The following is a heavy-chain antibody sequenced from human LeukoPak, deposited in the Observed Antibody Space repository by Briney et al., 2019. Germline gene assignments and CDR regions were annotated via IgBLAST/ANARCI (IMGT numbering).Heavy chain of an antibody. Sequence: PSETLSLTCSVSDYSISTGYYWGWIRQPPGKGLEWIGHMYHSGSTYNNPSLKSRVTISVDRSKNQFSLKLSSVTAADTAVYYCARDLGYYGSGSYYYWGQGTLVTVSS. V-gene: IGHV4-38-2*02. CDR2: MYHSGST. CDR3: ARDLGYYGSGSYYY. D-gene: IGHD3-10*01. J-gene: IGHJ4*02. CDR1: DYSISTGYY.